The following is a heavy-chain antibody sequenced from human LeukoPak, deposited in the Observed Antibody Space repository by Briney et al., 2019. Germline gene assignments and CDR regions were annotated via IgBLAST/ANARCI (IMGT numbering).Heavy chain of an antibody. D-gene: IGHD7-27*01. V-gene: IGHV1-2*02. CDR2: IHPGRGDT. CDR1: GYTFTDHY. CDR3: ARDHNWGPDY. J-gene: IGHJ4*02. Sequence: ASVKVSCEALGYTFTDHYFHWLRQAPGQGLEWMGWIHPGRGDTNYAQKFQGRVSLTRDTSISTAYMELSRLTSDDTAVYYCARDHNWGPDYWGQGALVSVSS.